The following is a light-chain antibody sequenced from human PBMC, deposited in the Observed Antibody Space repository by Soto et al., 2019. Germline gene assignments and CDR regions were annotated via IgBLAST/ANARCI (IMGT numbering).Light chain of an antibody. CDR3: QQYDTWPRT. CDR1: QSVSTN. Sequence: EIVMTQSPASLSVPPVEIATLSCRASQSVSTNFAWYLQKPGQAPRLLIYGASTRATAVPARFTASGSGTEFTLSISSLQSDDFGVYYCQQYDTWPRTFGQGTKVDIK. CDR2: GAS. J-gene: IGKJ1*01. V-gene: IGKV3-15*01.